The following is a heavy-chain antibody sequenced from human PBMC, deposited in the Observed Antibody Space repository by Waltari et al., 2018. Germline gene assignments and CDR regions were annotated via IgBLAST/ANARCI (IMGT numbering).Heavy chain of an antibody. CDR1: GGTFSSYA. V-gene: IGHV1-69*04. Sequence: QVKLVQSGAEVTQPGSSVKVSCNASGGTFSSYALSWVRPAPGPGLEWMGGIIPILGIANYAQKFQGRVTMTADESTSTAYMELSSLRSEDTAVYYCARGSPVAGTFDYWGQGTLVTVSS. D-gene: IGHD1-1*01. CDR2: IIPILGIA. J-gene: IGHJ4*02. CDR3: ARGSPVAGTFDY.